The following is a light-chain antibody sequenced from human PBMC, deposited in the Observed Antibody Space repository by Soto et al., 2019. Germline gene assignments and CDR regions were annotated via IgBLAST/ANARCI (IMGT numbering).Light chain of an antibody. Sequence: QSVLTQPASVSGSPGQSITISCTGTSSDVGGYNYVSWYQQNPGKAPKLMIYDVSYRPSGVSNRFSGSKSGNTASLTISRLQAEDEADYYCSSYTTSNTPVVFGGGTKVTVL. CDR3: SSYTTSNTPVV. CDR1: SSDVGGYNY. CDR2: DVS. J-gene: IGLJ2*01. V-gene: IGLV2-14*03.